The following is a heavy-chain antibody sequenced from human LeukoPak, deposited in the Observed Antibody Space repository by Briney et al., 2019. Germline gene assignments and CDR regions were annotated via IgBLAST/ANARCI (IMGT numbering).Heavy chain of an antibody. CDR1: GFTFDDYA. V-gene: IGHV3-9*01. CDR3: AKDKYGSGSYYHSGWFDP. D-gene: IGHD3-10*01. CDR2: ISWNSGSI. Sequence: GGSLRLSCAASGFTFDDYAMHWVRHAPGKGLEWVSGISWNSGSIGYADSVKGRFTISRDNAKNSLYLQMNSLRAEDTALYYCAKDKYGSGSYYHSGWFDPWGQGTLVTVSS. J-gene: IGHJ5*02.